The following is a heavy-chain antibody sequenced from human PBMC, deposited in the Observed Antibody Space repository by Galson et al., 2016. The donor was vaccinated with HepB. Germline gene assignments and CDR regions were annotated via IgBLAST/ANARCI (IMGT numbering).Heavy chain of an antibody. V-gene: IGHV3-11*01. CDR3: ARVDTYYYSSGYPDF. Sequence: SLRLSCAASGFTFSDDYISWIRQTPGKGLQWISYFSLGGSTVYYADSVRGRFTVSRANGENSVFLQMNSLTAEDTAVYYCARVDTYYYSSGYPDFWGQGTLVTVSS. J-gene: IGHJ4*02. D-gene: IGHD3-22*01. CDR2: FSLGGSTV. CDR1: GFTFSDDY.